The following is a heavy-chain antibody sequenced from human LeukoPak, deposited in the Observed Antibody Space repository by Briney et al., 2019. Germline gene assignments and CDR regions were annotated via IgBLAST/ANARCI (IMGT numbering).Heavy chain of an antibody. D-gene: IGHD3-22*01. CDR2: IYPGDSDI. Sequence: GESLKISCKGSGYRFTSYWIAWVRQMPGKGLEWMGIIYPGDSDIRYSPSFQGQVTISADKSISTAYLQWSSLKASDTAMYYCACYYDSSGYYYSLFDYWGQGTLVTVSS. CDR1: GYRFTSYW. CDR3: ACYYDSSGYYYSLFDY. V-gene: IGHV5-51*01. J-gene: IGHJ4*02.